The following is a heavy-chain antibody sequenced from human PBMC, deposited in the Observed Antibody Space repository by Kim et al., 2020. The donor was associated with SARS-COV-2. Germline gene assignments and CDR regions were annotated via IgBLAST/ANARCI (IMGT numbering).Heavy chain of an antibody. V-gene: IGHV4-34*01. CDR3: AFGQLAAIGY. CDR2: INHSGST. Sequence: SETLSLTCAVYGGSFSGYYWSWIRQPPGKGLEWIGEINHSGSTNYNPSLKSRVTISVDTSKNQFSLKLSSVTAADTAVYYCAFGQLAAIGYWGQGTLVTVSS. CDR1: GGSFSGYY. D-gene: IGHD3-3*01. J-gene: IGHJ4*02.